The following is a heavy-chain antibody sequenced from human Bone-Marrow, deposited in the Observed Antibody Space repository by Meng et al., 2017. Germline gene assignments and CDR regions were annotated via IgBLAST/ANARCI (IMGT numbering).Heavy chain of an antibody. J-gene: IGHJ3*02. CDR3: ARDPYDSSGYYYVNAFDI. CDR1: RFIFSSYA. V-gene: IGHV3-23*01. CDR2: ISTNGGST. D-gene: IGHD3-22*01. Sequence: GGSLRLSCAASRFIFSSYAMSWVRQAPGRGLEWVSGISTNGGSTYYADSVKGRFTISRDNSKNTLSLQMNSLRAEDTAVYYCARDPYDSSGYYYVNAFDIWGQGTMVTVSS.